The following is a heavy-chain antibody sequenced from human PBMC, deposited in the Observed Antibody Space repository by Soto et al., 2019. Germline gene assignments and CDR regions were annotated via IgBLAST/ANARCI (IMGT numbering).Heavy chain of an antibody. V-gene: IGHV1-69*13. J-gene: IGHJ4*02. CDR1: GGTFSSYA. Sequence: GSSVKPSCKACGGTFSSYAISWVRQAPGQGLEWMGGIIPIFGTANYAQKFQGRVTITADESTSTAYMELSSLRSEDTAVYYCATVFFCTNGVCYAFSDYLGQGILVNVSS. CDR3: ATVFFCTNGVCYAFSDY. D-gene: IGHD2-8*01. CDR2: IIPIFGTA.